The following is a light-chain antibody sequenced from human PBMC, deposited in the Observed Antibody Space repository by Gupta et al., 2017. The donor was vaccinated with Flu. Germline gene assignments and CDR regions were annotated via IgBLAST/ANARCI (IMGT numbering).Light chain of an antibody. V-gene: IGLV1-47*01. Sequence: RVSVSRAGSSYKSGSNDVYWYQQLQGKAHKLLIYRNDQRHSGVPERFSGTKSGTSASLAISGRRAEDEADYYCAAGDDSQSSWVFGGGTKVTVL. CDR2: RND. CDR3: AAGDDSQSSWV. CDR1: SYKSGSND. J-gene: IGLJ3*02.